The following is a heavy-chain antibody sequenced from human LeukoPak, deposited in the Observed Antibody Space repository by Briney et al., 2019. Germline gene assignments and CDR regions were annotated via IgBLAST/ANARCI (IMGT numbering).Heavy chain of an antibody. CDR2: ISYDGSNK. Sequence: PGGSRRLSCATSGFTFNSYGMHWGRQAPGKGLEWVAVISYDGSNKYYADCVKGRFTISRDNSKYTLYLQMNSLRAEDTAVYYCAKNPYDTQYYFDYWGQGTLVTVSS. D-gene: IGHD3-22*01. J-gene: IGHJ4*02. CDR1: GFTFNSYG. V-gene: IGHV3-30*18. CDR3: AKNPYDTQYYFDY.